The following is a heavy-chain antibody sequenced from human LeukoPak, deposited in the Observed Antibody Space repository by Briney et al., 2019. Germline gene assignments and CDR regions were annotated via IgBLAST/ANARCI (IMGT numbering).Heavy chain of an antibody. V-gene: IGHV4-39*07. CDR2: IYYSGST. CDR1: GGSISSSSYY. J-gene: IGHJ3*02. D-gene: IGHD2-15*01. CDR3: ARAPPLKGYCSGGSCYPTPPDAFDI. Sequence: SETLSLTFTVSGGSISSSSYYWGWIRQPPGKGLEWIGSIYYSGSTYYNPSLKSRVTISVDTSKNQFSLKLSSVTAADTAVYYCARAPPLKGYCSGGSCYPTPPDAFDIWGQGTMVTVSS.